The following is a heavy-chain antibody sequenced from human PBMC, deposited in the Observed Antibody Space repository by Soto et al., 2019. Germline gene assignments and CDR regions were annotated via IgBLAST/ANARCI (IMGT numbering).Heavy chain of an antibody. J-gene: IGHJ4*02. CDR1: GFTFSSYA. V-gene: IGHV3-23*01. Sequence: EVQLLESGGGLVQPGGSLRLSCAASGFTFSSYAMSWVRQAPGKGLEWVSGIRSSGGSAYYADSVKGRFTISRDNSKRTLYLQMNSLRAEDTAAYYCAKDGLGSSSWYEGVLYPFDYWGQGALVTVSS. CDR2: IRSSGGSA. D-gene: IGHD6-13*01. CDR3: AKDGLGSSSWYEGVLYPFDY.